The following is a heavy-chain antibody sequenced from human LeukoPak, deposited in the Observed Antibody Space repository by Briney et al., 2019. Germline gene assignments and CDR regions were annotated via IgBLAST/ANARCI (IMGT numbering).Heavy chain of an antibody. V-gene: IGHV1-24*01. D-gene: IGHD5-18*01. CDR2: FDPEDGET. Sequence: ASVKVSCKVSGYTLTELSMHWVRQAPGKGLEWMGGFDPEDGETIYAQKFQGRVTITADKSTSTAYMELSSLRSEDTAVYYCARDGYSYGYPDYWGQGTLVTVSS. CDR1: GYTLTELS. CDR3: ARDGYSYGYPDY. J-gene: IGHJ4*02.